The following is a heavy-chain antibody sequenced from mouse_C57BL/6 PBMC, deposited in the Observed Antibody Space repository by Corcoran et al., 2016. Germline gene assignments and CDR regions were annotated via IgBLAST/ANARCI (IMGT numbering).Heavy chain of an antibody. CDR3: ARDLPGNYFDY. J-gene: IGHJ2*01. CDR1: GYTFTDYY. V-gene: IGHV1-26*01. CDR2: INPNNGGT. Sequence: EVQLQPSGPELVKPGASVKISCKASGYTFTDYYMNWVKQSHGKSLEWIGDINPNNGGTSYNQKFKGKATLTVDKSSSTAYMELRSLTSEDSAVYYCARDLPGNYFDYWGQGTTLTVSS. D-gene: IGHD4-1*01.